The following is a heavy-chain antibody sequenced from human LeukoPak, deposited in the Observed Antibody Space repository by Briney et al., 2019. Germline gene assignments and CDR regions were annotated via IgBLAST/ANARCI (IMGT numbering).Heavy chain of an antibody. Sequence: ASVKVSCKASGYTFTSYAMRWVRQAPGQRLEWMGWINADNGNTKYSQRFQGKVTITRDTSASTAYMELSSLRSEDTAVYYCARSRAIGSGWPGNYWGQGTLVTVSS. V-gene: IGHV1-3*01. D-gene: IGHD6-19*01. CDR1: GYTFTSYA. CDR2: INADNGNT. CDR3: ARSRAIGSGWPGNY. J-gene: IGHJ4*02.